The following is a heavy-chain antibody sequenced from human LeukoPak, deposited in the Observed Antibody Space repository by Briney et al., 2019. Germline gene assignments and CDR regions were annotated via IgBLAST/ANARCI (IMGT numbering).Heavy chain of an antibody. J-gene: IGHJ4*02. V-gene: IGHV1-2*02. CDR1: GYTFTGYY. D-gene: IGHD6-19*01. CDR3: ARMGGIAVAESGAYYFDY. Sequence: ASVKVSCKASGYTFTGYYMHWVRQAPGQGLEWMGWINPNSGGTNYAQKFQGRVTMTRDTSTSTAYMELRSLRSDDTAVYYCARMGGIAVAESGAYYFDYWGQGTLVTVSS. CDR2: INPNSGGT.